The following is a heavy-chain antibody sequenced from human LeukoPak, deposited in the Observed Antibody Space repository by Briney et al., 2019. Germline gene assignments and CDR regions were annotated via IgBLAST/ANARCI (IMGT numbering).Heavy chain of an antibody. CDR3: PSGVLPLS. V-gene: IGHV4-39*01. CDR2: IYSSGST. J-gene: IGHJ5*02. Sequence: PSETLSLTCTVSGDSITSNRYSWSWIRQPPGKGLEWIGAIYSSGSTYYNPSLQSRVTISVDTSKNQFSLRLSSVTAADTAVYYCPSGVLPLSWGQGTLVTVSS. D-gene: IGHD2-8*01. CDR1: GDSITSNRYS.